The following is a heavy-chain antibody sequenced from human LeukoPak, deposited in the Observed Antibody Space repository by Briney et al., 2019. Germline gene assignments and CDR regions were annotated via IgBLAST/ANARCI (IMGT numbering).Heavy chain of an antibody. CDR3: AKDSGNYGEFDP. CDR2: IRYDGSNK. D-gene: IGHD4-11*01. Sequence: GGYLRLSGAASGFTFSSYGMHWDRQAPGKGLEWVAFIRYDGSNKYYAESVKGRFTISRDNSKNTLYLQMNSLRVEDTAVYYCAKDSGNYGEFDPWGQGTLVTVSS. V-gene: IGHV3-30*02. CDR1: GFTFSSYG. J-gene: IGHJ5*02.